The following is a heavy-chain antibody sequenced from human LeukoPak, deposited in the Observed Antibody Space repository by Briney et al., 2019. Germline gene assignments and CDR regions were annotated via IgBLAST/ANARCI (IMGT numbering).Heavy chain of an antibody. D-gene: IGHD6-25*01. Sequence: SETLSLTCTVSGGSISSSSYYWGWIRQPPGKGLVWIGSIYYYGSTYYNPSLRSRVTISVDTSKNQFSLKLSSVTAADTAVYYCARDQSIVAGWFDPWGQGTLVTVSS. V-gene: IGHV4-39*07. CDR2: IYYYGST. J-gene: IGHJ5*02. CDR1: GGSISSSSYY. CDR3: ARDQSIVAGWFDP.